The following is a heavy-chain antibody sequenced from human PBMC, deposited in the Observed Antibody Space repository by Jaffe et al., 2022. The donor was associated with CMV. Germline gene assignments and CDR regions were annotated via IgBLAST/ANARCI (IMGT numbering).Heavy chain of an antibody. CDR3: TRDWSGDYYDSSGYYYWSGAFDI. CDR1: GFTFGDYA. D-gene: IGHD3-22*01. J-gene: IGHJ3*02. Sequence: EVQLVESGGGLVQPGRSLRLSCTASGFTFGDYAMSWVRQAPGKGLEWVGFIRSKAYGGTTEYAASVKGRFTISRDDSKSIAYLQMNSLKTEDTAVYYCTRDWSGDYYDSSGYYYWSGAFDIWGQGTMVTVSS. V-gene: IGHV3-49*04. CDR2: IRSKAYGGTT.